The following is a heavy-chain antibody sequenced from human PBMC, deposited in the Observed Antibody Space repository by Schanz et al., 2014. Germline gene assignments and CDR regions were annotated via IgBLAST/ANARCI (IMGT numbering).Heavy chain of an antibody. D-gene: IGHD4-17*01. CDR2: ISYSGST. CDR3: ARDRGHGDLPGDI. V-gene: IGHV4-31*03. CDR1: VGSVSSGGDY. Sequence: QVQLQESGPGLVKPSQTLSLTCTVSVGSVSSGGDYWSWIRQHPGKGLEWIGFISYSGSTYYNPSLKSRVTISVDTSKNQFSLNLSAATAADTAVYYCARDRGHGDLPGDIWGQGTMXTVSS. J-gene: IGHJ3*02.